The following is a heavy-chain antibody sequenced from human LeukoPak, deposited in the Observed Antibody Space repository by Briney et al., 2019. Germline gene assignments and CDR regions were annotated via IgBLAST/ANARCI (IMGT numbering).Heavy chain of an antibody. V-gene: IGHV4-34*01. CDR1: GGSFSGYY. Sequence: PSETLSLTCAVYGGSFSGYYWSWIRQPPGKGLEWIGEINHSGSTNYNPSLKSRVTISVDTSKNQFSLKLSSVTAADTAVYYCASYGSEKRVARFLYWGQGTLVTVSS. CDR2: INHSGST. J-gene: IGHJ4*02. CDR3: ASYGSEKRVARFLY. D-gene: IGHD3-10*01.